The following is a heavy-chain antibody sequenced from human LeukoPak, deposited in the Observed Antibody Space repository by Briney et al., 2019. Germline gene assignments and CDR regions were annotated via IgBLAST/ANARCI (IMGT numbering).Heavy chain of an antibody. D-gene: IGHD2-21*02. CDR2: IYPGDCNT. Sequence: GESLKISCESSGYSFTSYWIGWVRQMPGKGLEWMGIIYPGDCNTRYSPSFQGQVTISVDKSISTAYLQWSSLKASDSAMYYCVQCGGDCYTSSHWGQGTLVTVSS. CDR1: GYSFTSYW. V-gene: IGHV5-51*01. CDR3: VQCGGDCYTSSH. J-gene: IGHJ4*02.